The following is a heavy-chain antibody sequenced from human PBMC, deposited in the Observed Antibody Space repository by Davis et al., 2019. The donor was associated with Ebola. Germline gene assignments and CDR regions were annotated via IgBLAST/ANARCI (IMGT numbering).Heavy chain of an antibody. CDR2: IRGSGGST. CDR1: GFTFSSYA. V-gene: IGHV3-23*01. D-gene: IGHD5-24*01. Sequence: SLNLPCAAPGFTFSSYAMSWVRQAPGKGLERVSAIRGSGGSTYYADSVKGRFTISRDNSKNTLYLQMNSLRAEDTAVYYCAKAEGGYKRSYFDYWGQGTLVTVSS. CDR3: AKAEGGYKRSYFDY. J-gene: IGHJ4*02.